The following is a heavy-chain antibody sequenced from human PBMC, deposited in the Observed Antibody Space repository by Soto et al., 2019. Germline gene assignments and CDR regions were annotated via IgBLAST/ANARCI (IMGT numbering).Heavy chain of an antibody. D-gene: IGHD3-10*01. J-gene: IGHJ6*02. V-gene: IGHV1-8*01. CDR2: MNPNSGNT. CDR1: GYTFTSYD. Sequence: ASVKVSCKASGYTFTSYDINWVRQATGQGLEWMGWMNPNSGNTGYAQKFQGRVTMTRNTSISTAYMELSSLRSEDTAVYYCAREGLNYYGSGSYLSYYYYGMDVWGQGTTVTVSS. CDR3: AREGLNYYGSGSYLSYYYYGMDV.